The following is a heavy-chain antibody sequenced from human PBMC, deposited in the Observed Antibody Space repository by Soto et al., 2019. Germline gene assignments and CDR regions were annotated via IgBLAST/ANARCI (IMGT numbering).Heavy chain of an antibody. CDR1: GYTFTGYY. CDR3: ARGKKNYYYYMDV. J-gene: IGHJ6*03. Sequence: ASVKVSCKASGYTFTGYYMHWVRQAPGQGLEWMGWINPNSGGTNYAQKFQGWVTMTRDTSISTAYMELSRLRSDDTAVYYCARGKKNYYYYMDVWGKGTTVTVSS. CDR2: INPNSGGT. V-gene: IGHV1-2*04.